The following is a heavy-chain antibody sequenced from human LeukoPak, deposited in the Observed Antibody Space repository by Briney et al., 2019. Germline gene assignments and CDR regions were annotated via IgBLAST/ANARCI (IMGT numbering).Heavy chain of an antibody. J-gene: IGHJ4*02. CDR3: AAGYSSSDGGIDY. CDR2: ISSSSSYI. Sequence: GRSLRLSCAASGFTFSNYAMHWVRQAPGKGLEWVSSISSSSSYIYYADSVKGRFTISRDNSKNTLYLQMNSLRAEDTAVYYCAAGYSSSDGGIDYWGQGTLVTVSS. CDR1: GFTFSNYA. D-gene: IGHD6-13*01. V-gene: IGHV3-21*04.